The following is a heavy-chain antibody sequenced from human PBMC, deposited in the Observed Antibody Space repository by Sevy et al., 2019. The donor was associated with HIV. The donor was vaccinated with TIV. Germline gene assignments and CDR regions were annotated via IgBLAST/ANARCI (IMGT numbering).Heavy chain of an antibody. D-gene: IGHD2-2*01. V-gene: IGHV3-53*01. J-gene: IGHJ6*02. Sequence: GGSLRLSCVASGLTVGSLSINWVRQAPGKGLEWVSLIYSAGTTFYSESVKGRFTISRDNSNNTLDLQMNSLRAEDTAIYYCARIKGASSSYAMDVWGQGTTVTVSS. CDR3: ARIKGASSSYAMDV. CDR2: IYSAGTT. CDR1: GLTVGSLS.